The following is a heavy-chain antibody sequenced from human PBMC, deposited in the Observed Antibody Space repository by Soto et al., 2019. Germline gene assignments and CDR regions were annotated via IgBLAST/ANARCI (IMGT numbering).Heavy chain of an antibody. Sequence: QVQLVESGGGVVQPGRSLRLSCAASGFTFNSYGMHWVRQAPGKGLEWVAVIWYDGSNKYNADSVKGRFTISRDNSKNTLYLQMNSLRAEDAAVYYRARDEQQLTHGYYGMDVWGEGTTVTVSS. V-gene: IGHV3-33*01. J-gene: IGHJ6*04. D-gene: IGHD6-13*01. CDR1: GFTFNSYG. CDR2: IWYDGSNK. CDR3: ARDEQQLTHGYYGMDV.